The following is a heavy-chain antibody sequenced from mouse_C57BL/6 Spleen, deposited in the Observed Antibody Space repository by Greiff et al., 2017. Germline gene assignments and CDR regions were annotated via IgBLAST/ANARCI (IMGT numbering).Heavy chain of an antibody. Sequence: DVTLVESGGGLVKPGGSLKLSCAASGFTFSSYAMSWVRQTPEKRLEWVSTISDGGSYTYYPDNVKGRFTISRDNAKNNLYLQMSHLKSEDTAMYYCARDWGTTVVTGRYFDVWGTGTTVTVSS. V-gene: IGHV5-4*01. D-gene: IGHD1-1*01. J-gene: IGHJ1*03. CDR1: GFTFSSYA. CDR2: ISDGGSYT. CDR3: ARDWGTTVVTGRYFDV.